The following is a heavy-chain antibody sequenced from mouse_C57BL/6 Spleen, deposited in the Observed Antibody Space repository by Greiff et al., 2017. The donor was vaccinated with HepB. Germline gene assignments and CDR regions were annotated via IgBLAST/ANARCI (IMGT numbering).Heavy chain of an antibody. J-gene: IGHJ2*01. CDR2: IDPSDSYT. D-gene: IGHD2-1*01. CDR1: GYTFTSYW. Sequence: VQLQQPGAELVMPGASVKLSCKASGYTFTSYWMHWVKQRPGQGLEWIGEIDPSDSYTNYNQKFKGKSTLTVDKSSSTAYMQLSSLTSEDSAVYYCARRGLYYGNYVIDYWGQGTTLTVSS. V-gene: IGHV1-69*01. CDR3: ARRGLYYGNYVIDY.